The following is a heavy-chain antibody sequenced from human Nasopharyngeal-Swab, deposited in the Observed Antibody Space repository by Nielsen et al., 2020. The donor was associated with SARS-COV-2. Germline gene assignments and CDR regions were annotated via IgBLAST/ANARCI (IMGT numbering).Heavy chain of an antibody. D-gene: IGHD4-17*01. V-gene: IGHV3-30*04. CDR1: GFTFSSYA. J-gene: IGHJ4*02. CDR2: ISYDGSNK. Sequence: GESLKISCAASGFTFSSYAMHWVRQAPGKGLEWVAVISYDGSNKYHADSVKGRCTISRDNSKKTLYLHMNSLSAEDTAVYYCARGDYGDYAGMGVDYWGQGTLVTVSS. CDR3: ARGDYGDYAGMGVDY.